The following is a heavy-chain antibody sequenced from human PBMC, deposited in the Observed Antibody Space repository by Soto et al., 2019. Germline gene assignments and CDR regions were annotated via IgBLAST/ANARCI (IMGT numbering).Heavy chain of an antibody. V-gene: IGHV1-3*01. Sequence: QVQLVQSGAEVKKPGASVKVSCKASGYTFTSYALHWVRQAPGQGLEWLGWINAGNGNKKYSQKFQGRVTITRDTSASTAYMELSSLRSEDTAVYYCARDPGYSYGYNWGQGTLVTVSS. CDR3: ARDPGYSYGYN. CDR1: GYTFTSYA. D-gene: IGHD5-18*01. CDR2: INAGNGNK. J-gene: IGHJ4*02.